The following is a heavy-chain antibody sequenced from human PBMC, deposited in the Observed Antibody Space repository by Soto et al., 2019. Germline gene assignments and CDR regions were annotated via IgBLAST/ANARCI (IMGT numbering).Heavy chain of an antibody. CDR3: ARAGENCGGDCYSPSRKYYFDY. J-gene: IGHJ4*02. CDR2: IYYSGST. CDR1: GGSISSGGYY. Sequence: SETLSLTCTVSGGSISSGGYYWSWIRQHPGKGLEWIGYIYYSGSTYYNPSLKSRVTISVDTSKNQFSLKLSSVTAADTAVYYCARAGENCGGDCYSPSRKYYFDYWGQGTLVTVYS. D-gene: IGHD2-21*02. V-gene: IGHV4-31*03.